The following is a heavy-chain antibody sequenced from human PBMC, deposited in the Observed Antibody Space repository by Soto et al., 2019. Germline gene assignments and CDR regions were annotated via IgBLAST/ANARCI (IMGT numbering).Heavy chain of an antibody. V-gene: IGHV4-39*01. CDR2: IYHSVST. D-gene: IGHD3-10*01. CDR1: GGSISSSSYY. J-gene: IGHJ5*02. Sequence: SETLSLTCTVSGGSISSSSYYWGWIRQPPGKWLEWIGSIYHSVSTYYNPSLKSRVTISVDTSKNQFSLKLSSVTAADTALYYCARRSPGGGSGSYGRGFDPWGQGTLVTVS. CDR3: ARRSPGGGSGSYGRGFDP.